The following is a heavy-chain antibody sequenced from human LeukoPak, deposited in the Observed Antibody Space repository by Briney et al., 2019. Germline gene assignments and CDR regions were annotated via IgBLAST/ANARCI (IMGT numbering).Heavy chain of an antibody. Sequence: GGSLRLSYAASVFSFNSYAIMLVRQAPGKRPECGSVISGSGGSTYYADSVKGRFTISRDNSKNPLYLQMNSLRAEDTAVYYCAKDYYYDSSGYPGGAFDIWGQGTMVTVSS. V-gene: IGHV3-23*01. D-gene: IGHD3-22*01. CDR3: AKDYYYDSSGYPGGAFDI. J-gene: IGHJ3*02. CDR2: ISGSGGST. CDR1: VFSFNSYA.